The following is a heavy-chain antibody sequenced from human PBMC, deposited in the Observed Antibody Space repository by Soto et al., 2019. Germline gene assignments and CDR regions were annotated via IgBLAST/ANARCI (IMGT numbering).Heavy chain of an antibody. CDR2: IGPYNGNT. V-gene: IGHV1-18*01. Sequence: QVPLVQSGAEVKKPGASLKVSCKASGYTCNNYGISWVRQAPGQVLEWKGWIGPYNGNTDHAQNFQVRVTMTPDTSTNPAYMELSSLRSDDTALYYCARFYCSVGRCYTFSDFDLWGRGTLGTVSS. D-gene: IGHD2-15*01. CDR1: GYTCNNYG. CDR3: ARFYCSVGRCYTFSDFDL. J-gene: IGHJ2*01.